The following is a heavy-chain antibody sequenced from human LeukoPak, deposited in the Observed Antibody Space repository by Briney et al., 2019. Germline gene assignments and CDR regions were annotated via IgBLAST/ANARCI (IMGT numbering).Heavy chain of an antibody. Sequence: SVKVSSKASGGTFSSYAISWVRQAPGQGLEWMGGIIPIFGTTNYAQKFQGRVTITTDESTSTAYMELSCLRSEDTAVYYCARELVEMATIGGLDYWGQGTLVTVSS. J-gene: IGHJ4*02. CDR2: IIPIFGTT. CDR1: GGTFSSYA. V-gene: IGHV1-69*05. CDR3: ARELVEMATIGGLDY. D-gene: IGHD5-24*01.